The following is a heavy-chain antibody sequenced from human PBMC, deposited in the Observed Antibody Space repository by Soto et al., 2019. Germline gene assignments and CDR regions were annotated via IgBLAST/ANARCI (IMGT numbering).Heavy chain of an antibody. V-gene: IGHV1-18*01. J-gene: IGHJ4*02. CDR3: ARGFCSGGICYPNDF. CDR1: GYTFTNYG. D-gene: IGHD2-15*01. Sequence: QVQLVQSGAEVKKPGASVKVSCKASGYTFTNYGITWVRQAPGQGLEWMGWISAYNGDTNYAQKLQARVTMTTDTSTTTAYMELRGLTSHDTAVYYCARGFCSGGICYPNDFWGQGTLVTVSS. CDR2: ISAYNGDT.